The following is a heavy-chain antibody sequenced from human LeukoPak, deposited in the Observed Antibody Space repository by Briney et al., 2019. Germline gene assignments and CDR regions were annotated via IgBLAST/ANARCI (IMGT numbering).Heavy chain of an antibody. V-gene: IGHV3-30*02. CDR2: MRYDGAKK. Sequence: GGSLRLSCATSGFYFNTYDMYWVRQAPGKGLEWVAFMRYDGAKKYYADSVKGRFTISRDNAENSLFLQMSSLRAEDTAVCYCARGGGMDVWGQGTTVTVSS. J-gene: IGHJ6*02. CDR3: ARGGGMDV. CDR1: GFYFNTYD.